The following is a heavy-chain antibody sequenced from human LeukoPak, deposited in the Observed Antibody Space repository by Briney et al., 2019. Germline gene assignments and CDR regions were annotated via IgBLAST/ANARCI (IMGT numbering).Heavy chain of an antibody. Sequence: GGSLRLSRAASGFTFSTFAMSWVRQAPGKGLEWVSVIGGGGRTTYYADSVKGRFTISRDNSKNTLFLQMNSLRVEDTAIYYCAREAAHFDYWGQGTLVTVSS. CDR3: AREAAHFDY. D-gene: IGHD6-6*01. CDR2: IGGGGRTT. J-gene: IGHJ4*02. V-gene: IGHV3-23*01. CDR1: GFTFSTFA.